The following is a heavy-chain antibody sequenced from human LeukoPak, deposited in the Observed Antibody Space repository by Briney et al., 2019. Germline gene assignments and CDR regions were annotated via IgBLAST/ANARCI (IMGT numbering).Heavy chain of an antibody. V-gene: IGHV3-30-3*01. D-gene: IGHD1-1*01. CDR3: AREHDYYFDY. CDR1: GFTFSSYA. Sequence: GGSLRLSCAASGFTFSSYAMHWVRQAPGKGLEWVAVISYDGSNKYYADSVKGRFTTSRDNSKNTLYLQMNSLRAEDTAVYYCAREHDYYFDYWGQGTLVTVSS. CDR2: ISYDGSNK. J-gene: IGHJ4*02.